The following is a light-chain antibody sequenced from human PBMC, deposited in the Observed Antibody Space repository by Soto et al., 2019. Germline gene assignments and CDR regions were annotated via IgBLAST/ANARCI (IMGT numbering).Light chain of an antibody. J-gene: IGKJ3*01. CDR1: QGISSN. Sequence: DIQLTQSPSFLSASVGDRVTITCRASQGISSNLAWYQQKPGKAPKLLIYAASTLQSGVPSRFSGSGSGTEFTLKISSLQPEDFSTSYCQQLNSYPRTFGPGTKVDIK. CDR3: QQLNSYPRT. CDR2: AAS. V-gene: IGKV1-9*01.